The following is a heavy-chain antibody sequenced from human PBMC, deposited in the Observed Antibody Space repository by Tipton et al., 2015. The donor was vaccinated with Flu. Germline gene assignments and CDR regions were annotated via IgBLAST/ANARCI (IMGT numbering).Heavy chain of an antibody. J-gene: IGHJ6*02. CDR1: GGSISSGSFY. Sequence: LRLSCTVSGGSISSGSFYWGWIRQPPGKGLEWIGSIYYSGSTYYNPSLKSRVTISVDTSKNQISLKLSSVTAADTAVNYCARDAGTTYFHYYGMDVWGQGTTVTVSS. CDR2: IYYSGST. V-gene: IGHV4-39*07. D-gene: IGHD1-7*01. CDR3: ARDAGTTYFHYYGMDV.